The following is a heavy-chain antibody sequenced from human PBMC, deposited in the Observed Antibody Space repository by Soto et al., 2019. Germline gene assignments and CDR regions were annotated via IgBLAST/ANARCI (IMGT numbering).Heavy chain of an antibody. CDR1: GFTFSSYG. Sequence: GGSLRLSCAASGFTFSSYGMRWVRQAPGKGLEWVAVIWYDGSNKYYADSVKGRFTISRDNSKNTLYLQMNSLRAEDTAVYYCARGVSAPHYYYGMDVWGQGTTVTVSS. V-gene: IGHV3-33*01. D-gene: IGHD3-10*01. CDR3: ARGVSAPHYYYGMDV. J-gene: IGHJ6*02. CDR2: IWYDGSNK.